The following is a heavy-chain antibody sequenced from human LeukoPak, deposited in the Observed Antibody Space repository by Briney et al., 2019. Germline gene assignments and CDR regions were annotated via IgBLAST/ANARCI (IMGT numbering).Heavy chain of an antibody. J-gene: IGHJ4*02. V-gene: IGHV4-34*01. Sequence: PSETLSLTCAVYGGSFSGYYWSWIRQPPGKGLEWIGEINHSGYTNDSPSLKSRVTISIDTSRKQFSLDLRSVTVADTGIYYCTRMTTGHDYWGQGTLVTVSS. CDR1: GGSFSGYY. D-gene: IGHD4-17*01. CDR2: INHSGYT. CDR3: TRMTTGHDY.